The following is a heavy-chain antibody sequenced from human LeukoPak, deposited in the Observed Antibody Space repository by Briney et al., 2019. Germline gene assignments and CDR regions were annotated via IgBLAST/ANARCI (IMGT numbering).Heavy chain of an antibody. CDR2: INRYGSEK. Sequence: GGSLRLSCAASGFTFSSYWMSWVRQAPGKGLEWVANINRYGSEKYYVDSVKGRFTISRDNPKSSLYLQMNSLRAEDTAVYFCAKVQTTVVSPPDSWGQGTLVTVSS. J-gene: IGHJ4*02. CDR3: AKVQTTVVSPPDS. D-gene: IGHD4-23*01. V-gene: IGHV3-7*05. CDR1: GFTFSSYW.